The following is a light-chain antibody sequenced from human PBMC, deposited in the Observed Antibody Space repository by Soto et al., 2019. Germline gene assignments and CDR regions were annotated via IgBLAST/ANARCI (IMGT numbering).Light chain of an antibody. V-gene: IGKV3-11*01. CDR3: QQRTNWPLYT. CDR1: QSVGSS. CDR2: DAS. Sequence: IVLTQSPGTLSLSPGERATLSCRASQSVGSSLAWCQQKPGQAPRLLIYDASNRATGIPARFSGSGSGTDFTLTISRLEPEDFEIYYCQQRTNWPLYTFGQGTKVEVK. J-gene: IGKJ2*01.